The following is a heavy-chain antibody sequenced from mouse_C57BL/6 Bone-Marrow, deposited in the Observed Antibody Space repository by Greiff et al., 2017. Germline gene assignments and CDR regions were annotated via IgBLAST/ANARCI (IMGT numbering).Heavy chain of an antibody. CDR2: IYPRSGNT. J-gene: IGHJ2*02. V-gene: IGHV1-81*01. D-gene: IGHD1-1*01. Sequence: QVQLQQSGAELARPGASVKLSCKASGYTFTSYGISWVKQRAGQGLEWIGEIYPRSGNTNYNEKFKGKATLTADKSSSTAYMELRSLTSKDSAVYSCARENYGSSDCYWGRGASVTVSS. CDR1: GYTFTSYG. CDR3: ARENYGSSDCY.